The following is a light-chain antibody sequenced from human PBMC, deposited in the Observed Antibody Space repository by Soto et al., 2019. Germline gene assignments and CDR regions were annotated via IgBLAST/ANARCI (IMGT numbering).Light chain of an antibody. J-gene: IGLJ1*01. V-gene: IGLV2-14*01. CDR2: EVS. Sequence: QSALTQPASVSGSPGQSITISCTGTSSDIGAYNSVSWYQQHPGKAPKLMIYEVSNRPSGVSNRFSASKSGNTASLTISGLQVEDGPDYYCSSRTTSTPYVFGTGTKLPAL. CDR3: SSRTTSTPYV. CDR1: SSDIGAYNS.